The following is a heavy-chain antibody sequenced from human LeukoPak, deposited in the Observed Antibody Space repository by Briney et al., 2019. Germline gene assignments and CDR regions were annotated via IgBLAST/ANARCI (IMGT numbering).Heavy chain of an antibody. D-gene: IGHD2-15*01. Sequence: GGSLRLSCAASGFTFSSYSMNWVRQAPGKGLEWISYISSGSSGIYYADSVKGRFTVSRDNAKRSLYLHMNSLRAEDTAVYYCAKSGLNRFDFWGQGTLVTVSS. CDR2: ISSGSSGI. V-gene: IGHV3-48*04. CDR3: AKSGLNRFDF. CDR1: GFTFSSYS. J-gene: IGHJ4*02.